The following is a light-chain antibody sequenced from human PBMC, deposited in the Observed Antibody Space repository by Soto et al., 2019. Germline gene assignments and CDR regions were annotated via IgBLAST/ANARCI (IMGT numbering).Light chain of an antibody. CDR2: AAS. CDR3: QRYYIYPPT. Sequence: AIRMTQSPSSLSASTGDRVTITCRASQGISSYLAWYQQKPGKAPKLLIYAASTLQSGVPSRFSGSGSGTDFPLTTTCLQSEDFATYYCQRYYIYPPTSGQGTKVNIK. CDR1: QGISSY. V-gene: IGKV1-8*01. J-gene: IGKJ1*01.